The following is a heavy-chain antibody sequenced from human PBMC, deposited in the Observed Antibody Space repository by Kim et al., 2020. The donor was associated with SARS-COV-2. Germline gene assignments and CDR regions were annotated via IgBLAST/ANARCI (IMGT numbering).Heavy chain of an antibody. V-gene: IGHV3-30*15. D-gene: IGHD1-26*01. J-gene: IGHJ3*02. Sequence: ADSVKDRLTKSRDNSKYTLYLQMSRLRAEETAVYYCARARGGSYVDAFDIWGQGTMVTVSS. CDR3: ARARGGSYVDAFDI.